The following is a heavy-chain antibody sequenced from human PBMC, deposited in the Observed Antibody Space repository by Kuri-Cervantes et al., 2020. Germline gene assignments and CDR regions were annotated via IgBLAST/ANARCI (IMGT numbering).Heavy chain of an antibody. J-gene: IGHJ5*02. CDR1: GFTFSNAW. CDR3: ARDHAAAGRLNWFDP. CDR2: IKSKTDGGTT. Sequence: GESLKISCAASGFTFSNAWMSWVRQAPGKGLEWGGRIKSKTDGGTTDYAAPVKGRFTISRDDSKNTLYLQMNSLRAEDTAVYYCARDHAAAGRLNWFDPWGQGTLVTVSS. V-gene: IGHV3-15*01. D-gene: IGHD6-13*01.